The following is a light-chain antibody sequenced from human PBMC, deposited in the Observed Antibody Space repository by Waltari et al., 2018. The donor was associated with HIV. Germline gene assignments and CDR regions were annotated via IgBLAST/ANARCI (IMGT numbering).Light chain of an antibody. V-gene: IGLV2-23*02. Sequence: QSALTQPASVSGSPGQSITISCTGTSSDVGAYNLVSWSQQHPGTAPKLMIFEVTKRPAGVSDRCSGSRAGNTASLTISGLQAEDEGDYYCCSYTGTGVLFGRGTKLTVL. CDR1: SSDVGAYNL. J-gene: IGLJ2*01. CDR3: CSYTGTGVL. CDR2: EVT.